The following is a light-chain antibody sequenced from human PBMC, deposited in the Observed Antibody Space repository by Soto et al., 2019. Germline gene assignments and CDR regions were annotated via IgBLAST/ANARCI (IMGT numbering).Light chain of an antibody. CDR3: QQYANLPFT. J-gene: IGKJ3*01. Sequence: DIQMTQSPSSLSASVGDRVTITCQASQDISNYLNWYQQKPGKAPKLLIYDASNLETGVPSRFRGNGSGTYFTLTISSLQPEDIATYYCQQYANLPFTFGPGTKVDIK. CDR2: DAS. V-gene: IGKV1-33*01. CDR1: QDISNY.